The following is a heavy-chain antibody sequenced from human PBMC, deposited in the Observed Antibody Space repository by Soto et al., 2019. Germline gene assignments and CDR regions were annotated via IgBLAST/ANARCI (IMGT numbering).Heavy chain of an antibody. CDR2: INAGNGNT. J-gene: IGHJ4*02. D-gene: IGHD3-22*01. CDR3: ALTRLNDSPAPNFDY. V-gene: IGHV1-3*01. Sequence: ASLKVSCKASGYTFTSYAMHWVRQAPGQRLEWMGWINAGNGNTKYSQKFQGRVTITRDTSASTAYMELSSLRSEDTAVYYCALTRLNDSPAPNFDYWGQGTLVTVSS. CDR1: GYTFTSYA.